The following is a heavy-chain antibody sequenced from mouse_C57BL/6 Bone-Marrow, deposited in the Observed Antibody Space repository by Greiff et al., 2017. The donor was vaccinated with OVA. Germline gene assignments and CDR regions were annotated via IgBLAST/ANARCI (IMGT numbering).Heavy chain of an antibody. Sequence: QVQLQQSGAELVRPGTSVTMSCKASGYTFTNYWIGWAKQRPGHGLEWIGDIYPGGGYTNYNEKFKGKATLTAYKSSSTAYMQFSSLTSEDSAIYCCARRTAQAPFAYWGQGTLVTVSA. CDR2: IYPGGGYT. V-gene: IGHV1-63*01. J-gene: IGHJ3*01. D-gene: IGHD3-2*02. CDR1: GYTFTNYW. CDR3: ARRTAQAPFAY.